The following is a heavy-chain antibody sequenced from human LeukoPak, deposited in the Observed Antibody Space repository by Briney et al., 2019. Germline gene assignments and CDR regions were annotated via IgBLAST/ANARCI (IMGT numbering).Heavy chain of an antibody. Sequence: GGSLRLSCAASGFTFSSYGMHWVRQAPGKGLEWVSYISSSSSTIYYADSVKGRFTISRDNAKNSLYLQMNSLRAEDTAVYYCARDGGYSSTSYYFDYWGQGTLVTVSS. CDR1: GFTFSSYG. J-gene: IGHJ4*02. D-gene: IGHD6-13*01. V-gene: IGHV3-48*01. CDR2: ISSSSSTI. CDR3: ARDGGYSSTSYYFDY.